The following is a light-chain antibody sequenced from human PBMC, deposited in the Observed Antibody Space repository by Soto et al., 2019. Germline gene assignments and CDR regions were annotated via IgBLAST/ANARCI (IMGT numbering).Light chain of an antibody. J-gene: IGLJ1*01. CDR3: CSYAGSNTYV. V-gene: IGLV2-23*02. CDR1: SSDVGSYNL. CDR2: EVS. Sequence: QSVLTQPASVSGSPGQSITTSCTGTSSDVGSYNLVSWYQQHPGKAPKVMIYEVSKWPSGVPNRFSGSKSGNTASLTISGLQAEDEDDYYCCSYAGSNTYVFGTGTKVTVL.